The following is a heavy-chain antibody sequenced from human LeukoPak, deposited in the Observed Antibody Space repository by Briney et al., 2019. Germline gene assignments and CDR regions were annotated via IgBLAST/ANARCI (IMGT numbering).Heavy chain of an antibody. V-gene: IGHV4-34*01. J-gene: IGHJ4*02. CDR1: GGSFSGYY. CDR2: INHSGST. Sequence: SETLSLTCAVYGGSFSGYYWSWIRQPPGKGLEWIGEINHSGSTNYNPSLKSRVTISVDTSKNQFSLKLNSVTAADTAVYYCARNPYSSSWYGIDYWGQGTLVTVSS. D-gene: IGHD6-13*01. CDR3: ARNPYSSSWYGIDY.